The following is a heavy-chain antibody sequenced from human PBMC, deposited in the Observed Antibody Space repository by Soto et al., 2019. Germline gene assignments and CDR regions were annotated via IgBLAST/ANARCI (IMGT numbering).Heavy chain of an antibody. CDR1: GGSVTGSLYF. Sequence: PSETVSLTCTVSGGSVTGSLYFWGWIRQPPGKGLEWIGSIYYSGTTYYNPSLKSRVTISVDTSRDQFSLNLTSVTAADTAVYYCVRFGSGSFQRGPRVVYGMDVWGQGTTVT. CDR3: VRFGSGSFQRGPRVVYGMDV. V-gene: IGHV4-39*01. CDR2: IYYSGTT. D-gene: IGHD3-10*01. J-gene: IGHJ6*02.